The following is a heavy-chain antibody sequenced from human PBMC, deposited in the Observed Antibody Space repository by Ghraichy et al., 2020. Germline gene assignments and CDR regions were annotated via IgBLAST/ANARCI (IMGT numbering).Heavy chain of an antibody. J-gene: IGHJ4*02. D-gene: IGHD3-9*01. V-gene: IGHV3-33*01. CDR3: AREGYLTGYYLRFDY. CDR1: GFTFSSYG. CDR2: IWYDGSNK. Sequence: GGSLRLSCAASGFTFSSYGMHWVRQAPGKGLEWVAVIWYDGSNKYYADSVKGRFTISRDNSKNTLYLQMNSLRAEDTAVYYCAREGYLTGYYLRFDYWGQGTLVTVSS.